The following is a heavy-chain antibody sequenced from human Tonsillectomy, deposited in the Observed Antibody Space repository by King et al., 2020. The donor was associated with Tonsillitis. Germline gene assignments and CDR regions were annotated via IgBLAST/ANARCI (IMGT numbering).Heavy chain of an antibody. CDR2: ISYDGSNK. J-gene: IGHJ5*02. CDR3: ARGNVGAAGIDP. Sequence: VQLVESGGGVVQPGRSLRLSCAASGFTFSSYGMHWVRQAPGKGLEWVAVISYDGSNKYYADSVKGRFTISRDNSKNTLYLQMNSLRAEDTAVYYCARGNVGAAGIDPWGQGTLVTVSS. CDR1: GFTFSSYG. V-gene: IGHV3-33*05. D-gene: IGHD6-13*01.